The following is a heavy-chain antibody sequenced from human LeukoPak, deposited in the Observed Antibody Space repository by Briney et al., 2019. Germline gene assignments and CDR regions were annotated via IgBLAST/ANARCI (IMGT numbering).Heavy chain of an antibody. CDR1: GFTFSSYS. CDR2: ISSSSSYI. CDR3: ARSTIRPPQAEQWLVWYAFDI. J-gene: IGHJ3*02. V-gene: IGHV3-21*01. D-gene: IGHD6-19*01. Sequence: PGGSLRLSCAVSGFTFSSYSMNWVRQAPGKGLEWVSSISSSSSYIYYADSVKGRFTISRDNAKNSLYLQMNSLRAEDTAVYYCARSTIRPPQAEQWLVWYAFDIWGQGTMVTVSS.